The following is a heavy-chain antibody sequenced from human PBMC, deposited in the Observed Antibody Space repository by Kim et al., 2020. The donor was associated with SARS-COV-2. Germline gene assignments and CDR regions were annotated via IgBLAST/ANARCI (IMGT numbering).Heavy chain of an antibody. CDR3: AKDFYAVTRYLDY. Sequence: GGSLRLSCAASGFTFSSNAMSWVRQAPGKGLECVSGISGSGSSTYYADSVKGRFTISRDNSKNTLYLQMNSLRAEDTAVYYCAKDFYAVTRYLDYWGQGTLVTVSS. D-gene: IGHD4-17*01. CDR1: GFTFSSNA. CDR2: ISGSGSST. V-gene: IGHV3-23*01. J-gene: IGHJ4*02.